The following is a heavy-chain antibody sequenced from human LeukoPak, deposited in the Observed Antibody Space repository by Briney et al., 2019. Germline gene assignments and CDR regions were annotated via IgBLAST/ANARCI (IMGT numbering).Heavy chain of an antibody. CDR2: ISGGSNNI. Sequence: PGGSLRLSCAASGFTFSSYAMNWVRQAPGKGLEWVSSISGGSNNINYAGSVKGRFTTSRDNSQNTLYLQMNSLTADDTAVYYCATTLNWYFDYWGQGTLVTVSS. CDR3: ATTLNWYFDY. CDR1: GFTFSSYA. J-gene: IGHJ4*02. V-gene: IGHV3-23*01.